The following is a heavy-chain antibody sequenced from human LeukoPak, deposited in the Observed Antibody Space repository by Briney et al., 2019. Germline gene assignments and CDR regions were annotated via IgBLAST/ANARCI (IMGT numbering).Heavy chain of an antibody. CDR2: ISAYNGNT. V-gene: IGHV1-18*01. Sequence: ASVKVSCKASGYTFTSYGISWVRQAPGQGLEWMGWISAYNGNTNYAQKLQGRGTMTTDTSTSTAYMELRSLRSDDTAVYYCARATTIFGVVILPYYFDYWGQGTLVTVSS. CDR1: GYTFTSYG. CDR3: ARATTIFGVVILPYYFDY. J-gene: IGHJ4*02. D-gene: IGHD3-3*01.